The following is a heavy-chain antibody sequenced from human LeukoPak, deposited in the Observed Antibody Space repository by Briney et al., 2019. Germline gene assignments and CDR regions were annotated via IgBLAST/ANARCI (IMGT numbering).Heavy chain of an antibody. CDR3: ARGRRGSGGNFDY. J-gene: IGHJ4*02. CDR1: GGSFSGYY. V-gene: IGHV4-34*01. D-gene: IGHD6-25*01. CDR2: INHSGST. Sequence: PSETLSLTCAVYGGSFSGYYWSWIRQPPGKGLEWIGEINHSGSTNYNPSLKSRVTISVDTSKNQFSLKLSSVTAADTAVYYCARGRRGSGGNFDYWGQGTLVTVSS.